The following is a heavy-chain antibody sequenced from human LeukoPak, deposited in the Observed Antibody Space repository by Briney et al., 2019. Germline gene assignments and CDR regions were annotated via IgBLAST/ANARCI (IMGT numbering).Heavy chain of an antibody. CDR1: GFNFNTYS. Sequence: GGSLRLSCVASGFNFNTYSMNWVRQAPGKGLEWISYIISSSSTIYYADSVKGRFTISRDNAKNSLYLQMNSLRADDTAVYYCARDPSSLFWSGYPYYFDQWGKGTLVTVST. J-gene: IGHJ4*02. D-gene: IGHD3-3*01. V-gene: IGHV3-48*04. CDR2: IISSSSTI. CDR3: ARDPSSLFWSGYPYYFDQ.